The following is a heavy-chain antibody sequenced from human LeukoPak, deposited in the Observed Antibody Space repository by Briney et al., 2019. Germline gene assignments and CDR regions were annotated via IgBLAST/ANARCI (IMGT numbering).Heavy chain of an antibody. Sequence: GGSLRLSXVASGFTFSSYSMNWVCQAPGKGLEWVSSISSSSSYIYYADSVKGRFTISRDNAKNSLYLQMNSLRAEDTAVYYCARGDRDLYCSSTSCYPVLGGQGTLVTVSS. CDR1: GFTFSSYS. D-gene: IGHD2-2*01. CDR3: ARGDRDLYCSSTSCYPVL. V-gene: IGHV3-21*01. CDR2: ISSSSSYI. J-gene: IGHJ4*02.